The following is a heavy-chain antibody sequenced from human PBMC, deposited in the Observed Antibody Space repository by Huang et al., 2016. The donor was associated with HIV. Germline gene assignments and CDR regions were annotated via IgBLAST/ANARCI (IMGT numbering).Heavy chain of an antibody. Sequence: EMQLVQSGAEVKKPGESLYISCRGSGFRVPNYWMAWVRLMPGKGLQWMGNVLPVDSENRHNPSFRGRVSMSADKSNNTVYLHYNSLEALDTAIYFCARQGTPATTMAAFDIWGQGTMVTISS. J-gene: IGHJ3*02. V-gene: IGHV5-51*01. CDR3: ARQGTPATTMAAFDI. D-gene: IGHD4-17*01. CDR2: VLPVDSEN. CDR1: GFRVPNYW.